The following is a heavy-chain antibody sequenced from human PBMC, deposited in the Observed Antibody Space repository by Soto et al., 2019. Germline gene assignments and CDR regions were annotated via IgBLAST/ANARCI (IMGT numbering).Heavy chain of an antibody. J-gene: IGHJ5*02. Sequence: QVQLQESGPGLVKPSETLSLTCTVSGGSISSYYWSWIRQPPGKGLEWIGYIYYSGSTNYNPSLKSRVTISVDTSKNQFSLKMSSVTAADAAVYSCARHESYYGSGPWGQGTLVTVSS. CDR1: GGSISSYY. D-gene: IGHD3-10*01. CDR3: ARHESYYGSGP. V-gene: IGHV4-59*08. CDR2: IYYSGST.